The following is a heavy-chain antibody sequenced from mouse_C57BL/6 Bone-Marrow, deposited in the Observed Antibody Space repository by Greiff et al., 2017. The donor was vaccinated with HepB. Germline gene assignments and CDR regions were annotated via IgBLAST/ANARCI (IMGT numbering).Heavy chain of an antibody. CDR3: ANLGGFAY. V-gene: IGHV5-12*01. J-gene: IGHJ3*01. CDR1: GFTFSDYY. D-gene: IGHD3-3*01. Sequence: EVKVEESGGGLVQPGGSLKLSCAASGFTFSDYYMYWVRQTPEKRLEWVAYISNGGGSTYYPDTVKGRFTISRDNAKNTLYLQMSRLKSEDTAMYYCANLGGFAYWGQGTLVTVSA. CDR2: ISNGGGST.